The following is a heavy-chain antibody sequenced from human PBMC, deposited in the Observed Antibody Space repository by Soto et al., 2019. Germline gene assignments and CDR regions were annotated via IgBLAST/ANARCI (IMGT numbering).Heavy chain of an antibody. CDR2: ISYDGSHK. CDR1: GFLFDTYG. D-gene: IGHD1-26*01. CDR3: ATSASSDH. V-gene: IGHV3-30*03. J-gene: IGHJ4*02. Sequence: VQLVESGGGVVQPGRSLRLSCVASGFLFDTYGMHWVRQTPGKGLEWVAIISYDGSHKEYADSLKGRFAISRDNSENTLYLQMKNLGVEDTALYYCATSASSDHWGQGTQVTVSS.